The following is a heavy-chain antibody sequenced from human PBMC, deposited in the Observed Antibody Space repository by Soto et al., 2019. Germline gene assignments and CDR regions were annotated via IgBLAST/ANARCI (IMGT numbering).Heavy chain of an antibody. V-gene: IGHV4-39*01. Sequence: PSETLCLTCTVSSDSVGSSSYTWGWIRQPPGKGPEWIGSIYSSGSTYYNPSLNSRVTVSVDTSKNQFSLKVTSVTAADTAVYYCARLYGYCIRNSCHGHYAMDVWGQGTTVTVS. CDR1: SDSVGSSSYT. CDR2: IYSSGST. J-gene: IGHJ6*02. D-gene: IGHD2-2*01. CDR3: ARLYGYCIRNSCHGHYAMDV.